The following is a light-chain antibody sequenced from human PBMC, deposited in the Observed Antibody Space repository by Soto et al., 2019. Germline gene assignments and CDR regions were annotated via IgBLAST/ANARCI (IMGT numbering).Light chain of an antibody. V-gene: IGKV4-1*01. CDR3: QQYYSTPH. Sequence: DIVMTQSPDSLAVSLGERATINCKSSQSVLYSSNNKNYLAWYQQKPGQPPKLLIYWASTRESGVPDRFSGSGSGTDFTLTISSLQAEDVAVYYCQQYYSTPHFGGGTKVDIK. CDR2: WAS. J-gene: IGKJ4*01. CDR1: QSVLYSSNNKNY.